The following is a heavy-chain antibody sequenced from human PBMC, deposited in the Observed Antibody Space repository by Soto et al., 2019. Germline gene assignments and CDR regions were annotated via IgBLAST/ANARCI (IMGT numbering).Heavy chain of an antibody. V-gene: IGHV3-30*18. CDR1: GFTFSSYG. D-gene: IGHD2-2*03. CDR2: ISYDGSNK. Sequence: GGSLRLSCAASGFTFSSYGMHWVRQAPGKGLEWVAVISYDGSNKYYADSVKGRFTISRDNSKNTLYLQMNSLRAEDTAVYYCAKDGYCSSTSCYPSIWIYYYYGMDVWGQGTTVTVSS. J-gene: IGHJ6*02. CDR3: AKDGYCSSTSCYPSIWIYYYYGMDV.